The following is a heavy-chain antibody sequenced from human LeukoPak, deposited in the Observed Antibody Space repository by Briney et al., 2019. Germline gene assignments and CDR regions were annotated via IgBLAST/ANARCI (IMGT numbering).Heavy chain of an antibody. CDR2: IYPNSGGT. CDR3: ARDPIYSGSSWFDP. V-gene: IGHV1-2*02. J-gene: IGHJ5*02. CDR1: GYTFTGYY. D-gene: IGHD3-10*01. Sequence: ASVKVSCKASGYTFTGYYMHWVRQAPGQGLEWRGWIYPNSGGTNYAQKFQGRVTMTRDTSINTGYMELSSLRSDDTAVYYCARDPIYSGSSWFDPWGQGTLVTVSS.